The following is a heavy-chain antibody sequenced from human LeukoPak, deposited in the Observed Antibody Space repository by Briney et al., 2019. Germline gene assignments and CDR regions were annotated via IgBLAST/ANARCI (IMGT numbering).Heavy chain of an antibody. Sequence: GGSLRLSCAASGFTFSSYWMHWVRQAAGKGPVWVSRINSDGSATSYADSVKGRFTVSRDNSKDTLYLQMNSLRGEDTAVYYCAKDPDGSGSDWGQGTLVTVSS. V-gene: IGHV3-74*01. CDR1: GFTFSSYW. CDR2: INSDGSAT. J-gene: IGHJ4*02. CDR3: AKDPDGSGSD. D-gene: IGHD3-10*01.